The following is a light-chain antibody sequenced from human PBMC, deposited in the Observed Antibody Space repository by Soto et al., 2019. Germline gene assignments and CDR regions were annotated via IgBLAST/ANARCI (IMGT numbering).Light chain of an antibody. CDR1: QSILYSSNNKNF. V-gene: IGKV4-1*01. CDR3: QQYYGIPYT. CDR2: WAS. J-gene: IGKJ2*01. Sequence: DIVMTQSPDSLAVSLGERATINCQSSQSILYSSNNKNFLAWYQQKPGQPPKLLIYWASTRESGVPDRFSGSGSGTEFTLTINSLQAEDVAVYYCQQYYGIPYTFGQGTKLEIK.